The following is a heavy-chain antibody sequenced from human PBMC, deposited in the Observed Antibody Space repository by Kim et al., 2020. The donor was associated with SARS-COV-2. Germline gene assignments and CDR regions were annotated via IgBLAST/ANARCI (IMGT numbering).Heavy chain of an antibody. CDR1: GFTFGDYA. D-gene: IGHD3-16*01. Sequence: GGSLRLSCTASGFTFGDYAMSWFRQAPGKGLEWVGFIRSKAYGGTTEYAASVKGRFTISRDDSKSIAYLQMNSLKTEDTAVYYCTRGGPRKETYYYYMDVWGKGTTVTVSS. J-gene: IGHJ6*03. CDR3: TRGGPRKETYYYYMDV. V-gene: IGHV3-49*03. CDR2: IRSKAYGGTT.